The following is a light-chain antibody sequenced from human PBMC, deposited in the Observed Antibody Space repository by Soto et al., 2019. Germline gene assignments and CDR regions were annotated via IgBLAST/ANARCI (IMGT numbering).Light chain of an antibody. J-gene: IGLJ2*01. V-gene: IGLV2-8*01. Sequence: QSALTQPPSASGSPGQSVTISCTGTSSDVGGYNFVSWYQHHPGKAPKVMIYEVSKRPSGVPDRFSGSKSGNTASLTVSGLQAEDEADYYCSSYAGSNNVFGGGTKLTVL. CDR1: SSDVGGYNF. CDR3: SSYAGSNNV. CDR2: EVS.